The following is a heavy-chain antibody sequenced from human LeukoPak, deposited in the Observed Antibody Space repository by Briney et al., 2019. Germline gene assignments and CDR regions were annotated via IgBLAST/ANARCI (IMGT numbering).Heavy chain of an antibody. Sequence: SETLSLTCTVSGGSISNYYWSWIRQPPGKGLEWIGYIYYSGSTNYNPSLKSRVTISVDTSKNQFSLKLSSVTAADTAVYYCARGESIAAAGGSDYFDYWGQGTLVTVSS. CDR1: GGSISNYY. V-gene: IGHV4-59*01. D-gene: IGHD6-13*01. J-gene: IGHJ4*02. CDR2: IYYSGST. CDR3: ARGESIAAAGGSDYFDY.